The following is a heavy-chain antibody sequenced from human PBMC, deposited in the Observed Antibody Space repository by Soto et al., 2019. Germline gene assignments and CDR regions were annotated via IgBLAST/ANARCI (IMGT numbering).Heavy chain of an antibody. J-gene: IGHJ6*02. CDR3: ARDSRVERRYYGMDV. V-gene: IGHV3-7*01. D-gene: IGHD1-1*01. CDR2: IKQDGSEK. Sequence: GRSLRLSCAASGFTFSSYWMSWVRQAPGKGLEWVANIKQDGSEKYYVDSVKGRFTISRDNAKNSLYLQMNSLRAEDTAVYYCARDSRVERRYYGMDVWGQGTTVTVSS. CDR1: GFTFSSYW.